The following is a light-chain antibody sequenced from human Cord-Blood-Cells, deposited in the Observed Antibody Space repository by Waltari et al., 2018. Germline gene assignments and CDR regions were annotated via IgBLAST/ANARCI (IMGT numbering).Light chain of an antibody. V-gene: IGLV2-14*01. CDR1: SSDVGGYNY. CDR2: DVS. CDR3: SSYTSSTTVV. J-gene: IGLJ2*01. Sequence: QSALTQPASVSGSPGQSITISCTGTSSDVGGYNYVSWYQQHPGKAPKLMIYDVSNRPSGLSNRFSGSKSVTTASVTISWLQAGDEADYYCSSYTSSTTVVFGGGTKLTVL.